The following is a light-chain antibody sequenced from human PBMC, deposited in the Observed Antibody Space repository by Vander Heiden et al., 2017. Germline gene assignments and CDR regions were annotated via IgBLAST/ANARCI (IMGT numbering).Light chain of an antibody. CDR3: CSYAGGYIFVF. Sequence: SALTQPRSVSGSPGQSVTISCTGTRSDVGGYNYVSWYQQHPGKAPRLIIYDVTKRPSGVPDRFSGSKSGNAASLTISGLQAEDEADYYCCSYAGGYIFVFFGGGTKLTVL. CDR2: DVT. J-gene: IGLJ2*01. V-gene: IGLV2-11*01. CDR1: RSDVGGYNY.